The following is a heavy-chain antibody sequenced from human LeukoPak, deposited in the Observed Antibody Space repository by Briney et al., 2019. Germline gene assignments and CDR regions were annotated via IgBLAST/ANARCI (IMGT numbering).Heavy chain of an antibody. V-gene: IGHV3-74*01. Sequence: GGSLRLSCAASGFTFSSYWMHWVRQAPGKGLVWVSRINSDGSSTSYAGSVKGRFTISRDNPLNTLYLQMSSLRAEDTAVYYCARVCFGTLTLGYWGQGTLVTVSS. CDR3: ARVCFGTLTLGY. CDR2: INSDGSST. J-gene: IGHJ4*02. CDR1: GFTFSSYW. D-gene: IGHD3-16*01.